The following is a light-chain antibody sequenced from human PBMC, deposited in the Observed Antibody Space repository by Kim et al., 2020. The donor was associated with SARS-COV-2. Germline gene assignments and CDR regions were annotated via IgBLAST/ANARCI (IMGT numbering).Light chain of an antibody. J-gene: IGKJ1*01. V-gene: IGKV3-20*01. CDR3: QQYGNSPHT. CDR2: GAS. Sequence: SHGNRATLSCRASQSVSTSYLAWYQQKPGQSPRLLIYGASSRATGVPDRFSGSGSGTDFTLTITRLEPEDFAVYYCQQYGNSPHTFGQGTKVDIK. CDR1: QSVSTSY.